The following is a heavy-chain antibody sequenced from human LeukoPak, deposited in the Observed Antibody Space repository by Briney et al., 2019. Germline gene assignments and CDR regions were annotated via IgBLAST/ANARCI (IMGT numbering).Heavy chain of an antibody. CDR1: GYTFTGYY. D-gene: IGHD3-3*01. J-gene: IGHJ5*02. V-gene: IGHV1-2*02. CDR2: INPSSGGT. CDR3: ARPLNRGVVWFDP. Sequence: ASVKVSCKASGYTFTGYYMHWVRQAPGQGLEWMGWINPSSGGTNYAQKFQGRVTMTRDTSISTAYMELSRLRSDDTAVYYCARPLNRGVVWFDPWGQGTLVTVSS.